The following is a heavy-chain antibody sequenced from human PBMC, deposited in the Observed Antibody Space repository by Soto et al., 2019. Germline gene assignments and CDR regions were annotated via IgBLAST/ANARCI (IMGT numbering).Heavy chain of an antibody. CDR3: TTDGSFGGVVVAFHL. J-gene: IGHJ3*01. Sequence: EVQMVESGGGLVKPGGSLRLSCAVSGFSFRDAWMNWVRQAPGKGLEWVGRIKSRAAGGAIDYAAPVKGRFTISSDDTEDTRYLQINSLKTEHTAMYYCTTDGSFGGVVVAFHLWGQGTMLSVSS. D-gene: IGHD3-10*01. V-gene: IGHV3-15*07. CDR1: GFSFRDAW. CDR2: IKSRAAGGAI.